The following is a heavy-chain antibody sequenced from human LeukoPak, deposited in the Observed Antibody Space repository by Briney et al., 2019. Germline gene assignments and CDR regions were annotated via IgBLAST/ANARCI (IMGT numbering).Heavy chain of an antibody. D-gene: IGHD4-17*01. V-gene: IGHV1-18*01. CDR1: GYTFTSYG. CDR3: ARVPGDYGWFGNYYYMDV. J-gene: IGHJ6*03. CDR2: IIAYNGNT. Sequence: ASVKVSCKASGYTFTSYGISWVRQAPGQGLEWMGWIIAYNGNTNYAQKLQGRVTMTTDTSTSTPYMELRSLRSDDTAVYYCARVPGDYGWFGNYYYMDVWGKGTTVTVSS.